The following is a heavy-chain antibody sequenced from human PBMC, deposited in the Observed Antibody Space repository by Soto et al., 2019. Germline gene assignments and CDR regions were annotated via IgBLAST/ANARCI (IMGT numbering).Heavy chain of an antibody. CDR2: IYSGGST. V-gene: IGHV3-66*01. CDR1: GFTVSSNY. D-gene: IGHD2-15*01. J-gene: IGHJ4*02. CDR3: ATAKLLLPWLFDY. Sequence: EVQLVESGGGLVQPGGSLRLSCAASGFTVSSNYMSCVRQAPGKGLEWVSVIYSGGSTYYADSVKGRFIISRDDSKNTLFLQMNSLRAEDTAVYYCATAKLLLPWLFDYWGQGTLVTVSS.